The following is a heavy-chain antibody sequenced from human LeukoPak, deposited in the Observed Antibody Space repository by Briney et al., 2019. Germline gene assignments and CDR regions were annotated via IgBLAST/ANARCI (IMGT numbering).Heavy chain of an antibody. Sequence: ASVKVSCKVSGYTLTELSMHWVRQATGQGLEWMGWMNPNSGNTGYAQKFQGRVTMTRNTSISTAYMELSSLRSEDTAVYYCAIRYGDYGEAFDYWGQGTLVTVSS. CDR1: GYTLTELS. V-gene: IGHV1-8*01. CDR2: MNPNSGNT. D-gene: IGHD4-17*01. J-gene: IGHJ4*02. CDR3: AIRYGDYGEAFDY.